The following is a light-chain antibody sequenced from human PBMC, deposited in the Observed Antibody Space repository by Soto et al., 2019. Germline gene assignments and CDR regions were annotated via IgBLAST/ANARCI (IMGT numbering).Light chain of an antibody. CDR3: QHYNSYSEA. V-gene: IGKV1-5*03. Sequence: DIQTTQSPSTLSGSVGDRVTITCRASQTISSWLAWYQQKPGKAPKLLIYKASTLKSGVPSRFSGSGSGTEFTLTISSLQPDDFATYYCQHYNSYSEAFGQGTKVDFK. J-gene: IGKJ1*01. CDR1: QTISSW. CDR2: KAS.